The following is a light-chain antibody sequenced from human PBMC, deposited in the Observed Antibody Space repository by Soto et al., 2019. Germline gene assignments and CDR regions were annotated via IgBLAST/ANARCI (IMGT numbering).Light chain of an antibody. CDR3: QQYGNSPYT. Sequence: EIVLTQSPGTLSLSPGERATLSCRASQSFSSSYLAWYQQRPGQAPRLLIYGASSRATGIPDRFSGSGSGTDFTLTINRLEPEDFAVYYYQQYGNSPYTFGQGTKLEIK. V-gene: IGKV3-20*01. CDR1: QSFSSSY. CDR2: GAS. J-gene: IGKJ2*01.